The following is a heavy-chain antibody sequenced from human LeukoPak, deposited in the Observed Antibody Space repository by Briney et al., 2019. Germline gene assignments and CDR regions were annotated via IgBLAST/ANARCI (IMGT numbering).Heavy chain of an antibody. Sequence: GGSLRLSCAASGFTFRNYNMNWVRQAPGKGLEWVSSISESSSFIQYADLLKGRFAISRDNAKNSLYLQMNSLRAEDTVVYYCARQRGYCSSGVCRGWFDPWGQGTLVTVSS. D-gene: IGHD2-8*01. J-gene: IGHJ5*02. CDR3: ARQRGYCSSGVCRGWFDP. V-gene: IGHV3-21*01. CDR2: ISESSSFI. CDR1: GFTFRNYN.